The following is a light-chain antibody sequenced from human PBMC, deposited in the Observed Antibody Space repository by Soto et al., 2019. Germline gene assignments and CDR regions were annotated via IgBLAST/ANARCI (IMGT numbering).Light chain of an antibody. CDR2: DAS. Sequence: DIQMTQSPSTLSASVGDRVTITCRASQSISTWLVWYQQKPGKAPKVLISDASSLQSGVPSRFSGHGSGTDFTLTIGSLQPDDSAIYYCQQYKTYTTCGQGTKLEIK. CDR3: QQYKTYTT. J-gene: IGKJ2*01. CDR1: QSISTW. V-gene: IGKV1-5*01.